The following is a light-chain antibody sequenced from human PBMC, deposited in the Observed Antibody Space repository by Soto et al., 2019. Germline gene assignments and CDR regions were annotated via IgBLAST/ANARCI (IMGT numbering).Light chain of an antibody. J-gene: IGKJ2*01. CDR3: QQYGSPPRWT. CDR2: GAS. V-gene: IGKV3-20*01. CDR1: QSVSSSY. Sequence: EIVLTQSPGTLSLSPGERATLSCRASQSVSSSYLAWYQQKPGQAPRLLIYGASSRATGIPDRFSGSGSGTDFTLTIRRLEPEDFAVHYRQQYGSPPRWTVAKGTKLEIK.